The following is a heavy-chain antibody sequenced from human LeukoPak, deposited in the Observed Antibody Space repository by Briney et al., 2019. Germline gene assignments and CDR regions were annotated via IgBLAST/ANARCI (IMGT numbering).Heavy chain of an antibody. J-gene: IGHJ4*02. CDR1: GYSFASYG. V-gene: IGHV1-18*01. D-gene: IGHD5-12*01. Sequence: ASVKVSCKAFGYSFASYGMSWVRQAPGQRLEWLAWISVSTGNTQYAQKLQGRVTLTTDTSTSTAYMELRSLRSADTAVYYCAGPINTFFDSWGQGTLVTVSS. CDR2: ISVSTGNT. CDR3: AGPINTFFDS.